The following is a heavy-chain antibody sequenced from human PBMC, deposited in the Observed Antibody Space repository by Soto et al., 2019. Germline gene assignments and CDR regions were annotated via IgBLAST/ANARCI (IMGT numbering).Heavy chain of an antibody. D-gene: IGHD6-13*01. Sequence: LRLSCAGSGFTFSSYGMHWVRQAPGKGLEWVAVISYDGSNKYYADSVKGRFTISRDNSKNTLYLQMNSLRAEDTAVYYCAKADSIAAAGTSSYYGMDVWGQGTTVTVSS. CDR1: GFTFSSYG. V-gene: IGHV3-30*18. J-gene: IGHJ6*02. CDR2: ISYDGSNK. CDR3: AKADSIAAAGTSSYYGMDV.